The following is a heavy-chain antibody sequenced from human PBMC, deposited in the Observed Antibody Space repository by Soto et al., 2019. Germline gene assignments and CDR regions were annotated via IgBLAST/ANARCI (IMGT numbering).Heavy chain of an antibody. CDR2: IYYSGST. CDR1: GGSISSGDFY. V-gene: IGHV4-30-4*01. J-gene: IGHJ4*02. CDR3: ARGRAYGDYEDY. Sequence: QVQLQESGPGLVKPSQTLSLTCTVSGGSISSGDFYWSWTRQPPGKGLEWIGYIYYSGSTYYNPSLRSRVTISVDTSKNQFPLKLSSVTAADTAVYYCARGRAYGDYEDYWGQGTLVTVSS. D-gene: IGHD4-17*01.